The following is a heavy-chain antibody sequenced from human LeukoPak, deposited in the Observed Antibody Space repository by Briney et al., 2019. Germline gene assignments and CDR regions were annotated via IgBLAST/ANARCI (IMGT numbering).Heavy chain of an antibody. D-gene: IGHD6-19*01. V-gene: IGHV1-8*01. Sequence: ASVKVSCKASGYTFTSYDINWVRQATGQGLEWMGWMNPNSGNTGYARKFQGRVSMTRNTSISTAYMELSSLRSEDTAVYYCGRFGRTVAGASVYYYMDVWGKGTTVTVSS. CDR3: GRFGRTVAGASVYYYMDV. CDR2: MNPNSGNT. CDR1: GYTFTSYD. J-gene: IGHJ6*03.